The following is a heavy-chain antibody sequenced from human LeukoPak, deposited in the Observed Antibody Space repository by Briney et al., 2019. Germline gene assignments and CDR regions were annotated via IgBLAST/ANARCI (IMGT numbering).Heavy chain of an antibody. CDR3: ATTGGNSLGASDY. V-gene: IGHV4-59*01. Sequence: SETLSLTCTVSGGSISSYYWSWIRQPPGKGLEWIGYIYYSGGTNYNPSLKSRVTISVDTSKNQFSLKLSSVTAADTAVYYCATTGGNSLGASDYWGQGTLVTVSS. D-gene: IGHD4-23*01. J-gene: IGHJ4*02. CDR1: GGSISSYY. CDR2: IYYSGGT.